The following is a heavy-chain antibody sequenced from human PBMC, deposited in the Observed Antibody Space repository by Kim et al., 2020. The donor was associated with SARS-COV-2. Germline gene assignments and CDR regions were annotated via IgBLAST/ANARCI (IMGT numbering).Heavy chain of an antibody. J-gene: IGHJ6*02. D-gene: IGHD3-10*01. Sequence: SETLSLTCTVSGGSISSYYWSWIRQPPGKGLEWIGYIYYSGSTNYNPSLKSRVTISVDTSKNQFSLLLSSVTTADTAVYYCSRIMVGMDVWGQGTTVTVS. V-gene: IGHV4-59*01. CDR3: SRIMVGMDV. CDR2: IYYSGST. CDR1: GGSISSYY.